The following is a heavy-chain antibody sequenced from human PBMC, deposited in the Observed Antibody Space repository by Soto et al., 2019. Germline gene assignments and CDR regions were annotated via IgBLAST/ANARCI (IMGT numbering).Heavy chain of an antibody. D-gene: IGHD4-17*01. J-gene: IGHJ6*02. V-gene: IGHV1-2*02. CDR1: GYTFTGYY. CDR2: INPNSGGT. CDR3: ARVPEWTTVTTQYYYYGMDV. Sequence: GASVKVSCKASGYTFTGYYMHWVRQAPGQGLEWMGWINPNSGGTNYAQRFQGRVTMTRDTSISTAYMELSRLRSDDTAVYYCARVPEWTTVTTQYYYYGMDVWGQGTTVTVSS.